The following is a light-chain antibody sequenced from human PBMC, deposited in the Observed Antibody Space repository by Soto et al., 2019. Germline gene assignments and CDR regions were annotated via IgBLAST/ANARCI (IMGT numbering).Light chain of an antibody. Sequence: QPVLTQPASVSGSPGQSITISCTGTSSDGGGYNYVSWYQQHPGKAPKLMIYDVSNRPSGVSNRFSGSKSGNTASLTISGLQAEDEADYYCSSYTSSSTHVVFGGGTKLTVL. CDR2: DVS. J-gene: IGLJ2*01. CDR3: SSYTSSSTHVV. V-gene: IGLV2-14*01. CDR1: SSDGGGYNY.